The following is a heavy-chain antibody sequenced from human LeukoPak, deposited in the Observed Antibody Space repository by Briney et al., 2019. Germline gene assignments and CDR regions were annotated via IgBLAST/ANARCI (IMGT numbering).Heavy chain of an antibody. V-gene: IGHV1-2*02. CDR2: INPKSGDT. Sequence: ASVKVSCKASGYTFTDYYMHWIRQAPEQGLEWMGWINPKSGDTHSAQKFQGRVTMTRDTSISTAYMELSRLTSDDTALYYCTRDGAFDIWGQGTMVTVSS. CDR3: TRDGAFDI. J-gene: IGHJ3*02. CDR1: GYTFTDYY.